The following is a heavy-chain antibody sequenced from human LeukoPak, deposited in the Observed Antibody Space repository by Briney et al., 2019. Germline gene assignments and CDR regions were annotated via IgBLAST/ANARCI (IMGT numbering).Heavy chain of an antibody. Sequence: GGSLRLSCAASGFTFSSYAMSWVRQAPGKGLEWVSSISSSSSYIYYADSVKGRFTISRDNAKNSLYLQMNSLRAEDTAVYYCARSGSYDAFDIWGQGTMVTVSS. CDR2: ISSSSSYI. CDR1: GFTFSSYA. J-gene: IGHJ3*02. V-gene: IGHV3-21*01. D-gene: IGHD1-26*01. CDR3: ARSGSYDAFDI.